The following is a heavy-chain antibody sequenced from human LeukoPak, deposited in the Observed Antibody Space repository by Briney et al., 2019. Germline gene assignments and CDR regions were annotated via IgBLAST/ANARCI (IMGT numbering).Heavy chain of an antibody. D-gene: IGHD3-22*01. CDR2: IIPIFGTA. CDR1: GGTFSSYA. CDR3: AASGYSTSPLDY. V-gene: IGHV1-69*05. Sequence: GASVKVSCKASGGTFSSYAISWVRQAPGQGLEWMGRIIPIFGTANYAQKFQGRVTFTTDESTSTAYMELSSLRSEDTAVYYCAASGYSTSPLDYWGQGTLVTVSS. J-gene: IGHJ4*02.